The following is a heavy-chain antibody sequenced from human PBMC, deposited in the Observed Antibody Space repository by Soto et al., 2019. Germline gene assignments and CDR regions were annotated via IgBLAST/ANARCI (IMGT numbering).Heavy chain of an antibody. D-gene: IGHD3-16*02. CDR3: VRWSVTFGAVIAKWMDY. Sequence: PGGSLRLSCAASGFTFSNYAMTWVRQAPGKGLEWVSTIIDSGRGTYYADSVKGRFTISRDNSRNTLTLQMSRPRVDDTAIYYCVRWSVTFGAVIAKWMDYWGQGTLVTVSS. CDR2: IIDSGRGT. V-gene: IGHV3-23*01. J-gene: IGHJ4*02. CDR1: GFTFSNYA.